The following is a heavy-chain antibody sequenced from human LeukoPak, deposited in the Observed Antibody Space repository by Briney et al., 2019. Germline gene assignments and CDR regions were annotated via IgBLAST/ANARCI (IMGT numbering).Heavy chain of an antibody. CDR3: AREGGDYYDSSGYYRGLLDY. CDR1: GGTFSGYA. V-gene: IGHV1-69*01. CDR2: VITIFGTA. Sequence: SSVKVSCKASGGTFSGYAISWVRQAPGQGLEWMGGVITIFGTAKYAQKFQGRVTIIADESTSTAYMELSSLGSEDTAVYYCAREGGDYYDSSGYYRGLLDYWGQGTLVTVSS. D-gene: IGHD3-22*01. J-gene: IGHJ4*02.